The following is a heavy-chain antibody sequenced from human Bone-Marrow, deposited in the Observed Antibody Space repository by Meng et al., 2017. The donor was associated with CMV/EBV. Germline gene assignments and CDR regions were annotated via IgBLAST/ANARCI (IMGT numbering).Heavy chain of an antibody. CDR3: ASPHEDIVVVPARGYYGMDV. Sequence: SVKVSCKASGYTFTSYDINWVRQAPGQGLEWMGGIIPIFGTANYAQKFQGRVTITTDESTSTAYMELSSLRSEDTAVYYCASPHEDIVVVPARGYYGMDVWGQGTTVPSP. D-gene: IGHD2-2*01. CDR1: GYTFTSYD. CDR2: IIPIFGTA. J-gene: IGHJ6*02. V-gene: IGHV1-69*05.